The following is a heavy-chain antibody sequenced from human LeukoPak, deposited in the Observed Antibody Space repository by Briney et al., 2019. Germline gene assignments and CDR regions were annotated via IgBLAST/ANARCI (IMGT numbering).Heavy chain of an antibody. V-gene: IGHV1-18*01. CDR3: ARGPVPRTSDIVVVPAAMIGMDV. D-gene: IGHD2-2*01. CDR2: ISAYNGNT. J-gene: IGHJ6*02. CDR1: GYTFTSYG. Sequence: ASVTVSCKASGYTFTSYGISRVRQAPGQGLEWMGWISAYNGNTNYAQKLQGRVTMTTDTSTSTAYMELRSLRSDDTAVYYCARGPVPRTSDIVVVPAAMIGMDVWGQGTTVTVSS.